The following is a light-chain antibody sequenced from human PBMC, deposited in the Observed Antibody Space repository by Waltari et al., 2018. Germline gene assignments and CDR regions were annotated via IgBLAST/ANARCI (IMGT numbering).Light chain of an antibody. CDR2: DTT. J-gene: IGLJ3*02. V-gene: IGLV7-46*01. Sequence: QSVVPQEPSLTLPPGGPGHLTSTPSTGTGTHGHSSYWFQQDPSQPPRTLIYDTTNKHAWTPARFSGFLLGGKADLTLSGAQPEDEADYYCMLYYSGSWVFGGGTKLTVL. CDR1: TGTGTHGHS. CDR3: MLYYSGSWV.